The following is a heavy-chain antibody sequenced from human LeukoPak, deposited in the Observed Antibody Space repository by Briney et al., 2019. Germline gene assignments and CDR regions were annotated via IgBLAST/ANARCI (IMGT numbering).Heavy chain of an antibody. D-gene: IGHD1-1*01. Sequence: ASVKVSCKASGYTFTSYGISWVRQAPGQRLEWMGWINAGNGNTKYSQKFQGSVTITRDTSASTAYMELSSLRSEDTAVYYCARVLRQLEPQGNWFDPWGQGTLVTVSS. V-gene: IGHV1-3*01. J-gene: IGHJ5*02. CDR1: GYTFTSYG. CDR2: INAGNGNT. CDR3: ARVLRQLEPQGNWFDP.